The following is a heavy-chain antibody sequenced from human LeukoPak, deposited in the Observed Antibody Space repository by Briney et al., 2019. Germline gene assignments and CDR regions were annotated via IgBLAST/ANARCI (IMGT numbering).Heavy chain of an antibody. D-gene: IGHD2-21*01. J-gene: IGHJ4*02. CDR1: ALTSSSIS. V-gene: IGHV3-48*02. CDR2: INDISATI. Sequence: PGGSLRLSCDVSALTSSSISMSCVRQAPGKGLEWVSYINDISATISYADSVKGRFTVSMDNAKNSLYLQMNSLRDEDTAIYYCARDRDYSSVYCAQGTLVTVSS. CDR3: ARDRDYSSVY.